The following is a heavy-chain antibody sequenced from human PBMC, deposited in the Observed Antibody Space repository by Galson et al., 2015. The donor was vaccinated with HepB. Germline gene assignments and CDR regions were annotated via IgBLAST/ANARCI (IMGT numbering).Heavy chain of an antibody. V-gene: IGHV4-39*01. J-gene: IGHJ4*02. CDR2: FYYTGNT. CDR1: GGSISSSSYY. CDR3: ARHESVSKTYAADN. D-gene: IGHD2-2*01. Sequence: SETLSLTCTVSGGSISSSSYYWGWLRQPPGKGLEWIGSFYYTGNTHYNPSLKSRVTISGDTSKNQFSLKLNSVTAADTAVYYCARHESVSKTYAADNWGQGTLVTVSS.